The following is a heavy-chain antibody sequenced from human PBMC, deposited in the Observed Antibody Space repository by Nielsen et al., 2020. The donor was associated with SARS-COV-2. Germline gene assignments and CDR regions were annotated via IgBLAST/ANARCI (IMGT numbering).Heavy chain of an antibody. CDR3: ARDPGWVGAAHDAFDI. D-gene: IGHD2-15*01. CDR2: ISSSGSTI. Sequence: GGSLRLSCAASGFTFSDYYMSWIRQAPGKGLEWVSYISSSGSTIYYADSVKGRFTISRDNAKNSLYLQMNSLRAEDTAVYYCARDPGWVGAAHDAFDIWGQGTMVTVSS. J-gene: IGHJ3*02. V-gene: IGHV3-11*01. CDR1: GFTFSDYY.